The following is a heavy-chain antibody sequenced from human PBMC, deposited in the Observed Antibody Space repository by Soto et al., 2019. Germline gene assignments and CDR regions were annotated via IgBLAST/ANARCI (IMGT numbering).Heavy chain of an antibody. D-gene: IGHD4-17*01. CDR2: MYSSGIT. CDR3: ARGSNDYGGSGAFDY. CDR1: GGSINNYY. Sequence: KPSETLSLTCSIFGGSINNYYWSWIRLPPGKGFEWIAYMYSSGITDYNPSLKTRVSISLDTSNFQFSLKLRSVTAADSAVDVCARGSNDYGGSGAFDYWGQGALVTVSS. V-gene: IGHV4-59*01. J-gene: IGHJ4*02.